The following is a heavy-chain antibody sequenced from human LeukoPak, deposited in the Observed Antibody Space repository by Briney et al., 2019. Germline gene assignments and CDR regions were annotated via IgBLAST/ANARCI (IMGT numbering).Heavy chain of an antibody. V-gene: IGHV4-34*01. J-gene: IGHJ2*01. CDR3: ARGHRMAKHYYGSGPGLRRGYFDL. CDR2: INHSGST. Sequence: PSETLSLTCAVCGGSFSGYYWSWIRQPPGKGLEWIGEINHSGSTNYNPSLKSRVTISVDTSKNQFSLKLSSVTAADTAVYYCARGHRMAKHYYGSGPGLRRGYFDLWGRGTLVTVSS. CDR1: GGSFSGYY. D-gene: IGHD3-10*01.